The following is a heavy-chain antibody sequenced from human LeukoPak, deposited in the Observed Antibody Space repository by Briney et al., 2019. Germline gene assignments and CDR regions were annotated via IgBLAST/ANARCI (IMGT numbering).Heavy chain of an antibody. J-gene: IGHJ3*02. CDR2: IYYSGST. D-gene: IGHD3-22*01. CDR1: GGSISSSSYY. Sequence: SETLSLTCTASGGSISSSSYYWGWIRQPPGKGLEWIGSIYYSGSTYYNPSLKSRVTISVDTSKNQFSLKLSSVTAADTAVYYCARLLYYYDSSGYRAAFDIWGQGTMVTVSS. CDR3: ARLLYYYDSSGYRAAFDI. V-gene: IGHV4-39*01.